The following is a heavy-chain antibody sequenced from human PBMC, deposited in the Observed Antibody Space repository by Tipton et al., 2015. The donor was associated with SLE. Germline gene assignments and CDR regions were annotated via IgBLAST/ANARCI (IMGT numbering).Heavy chain of an antibody. CDR1: GFTFDDYA. V-gene: IGHV3-9*01. D-gene: IGHD4-17*01. Sequence: SLRLSCAASGFTFDDYAVHWVRQAPGKGLEWVSGISWNSGSIGYADSVKGRFTISRDNSKNTLYLQMNSLRAEDTAVYYCAKDLRGDYDWFDPWGQGTLVTVSS. J-gene: IGHJ5*02. CDR2: ISWNSGSI. CDR3: AKDLRGDYDWFDP.